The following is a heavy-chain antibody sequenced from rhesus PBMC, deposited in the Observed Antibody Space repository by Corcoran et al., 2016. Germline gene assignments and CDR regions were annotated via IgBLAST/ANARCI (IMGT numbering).Heavy chain of an antibody. CDR2: IYGNSAST. D-gene: IGHD4-17*01. Sequence: QVQLQESGPGLVKPSETLSLTCAVSGGSLSDSFYWTLIRPPPGKGLEWIGNIYGNSASTYYNPSLKSRVTISKDTSKNQFFLKLSSVTAADTAVYYCARDANYEEYFEFWGQGALVTVSS. V-gene: IGHV4S9*01. J-gene: IGHJ1*01. CDR1: GGSLSDSFY. CDR3: ARDANYEEYFEF.